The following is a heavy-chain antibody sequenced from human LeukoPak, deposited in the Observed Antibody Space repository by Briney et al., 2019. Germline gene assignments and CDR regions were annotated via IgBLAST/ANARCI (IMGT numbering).Heavy chain of an antibody. CDR2: IKQDGSEK. J-gene: IGHJ6*03. V-gene: IGHV3-7*01. CDR1: GFTFSSYW. CDR3: ARAVGMDYYYYYYYMDV. Sequence: GGSLRLSCAASGFTFSSYWMSWFRQAPGKGLEWVANIKQDGSEKYYVDSVKGRFTISRDNAKNSLYLQMNSLRAEDTAVYYCARAVGMDYYYYYYYMDVWGKGTTVTVSS. D-gene: IGHD5-24*01.